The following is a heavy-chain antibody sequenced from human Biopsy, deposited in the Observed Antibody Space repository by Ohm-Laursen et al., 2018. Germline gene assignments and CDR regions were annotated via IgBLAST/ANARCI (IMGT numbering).Heavy chain of an antibody. CDR1: GDSISSYY. CDR3: ARDRGYYSDRTVPGYFDL. V-gene: IGHV4-59*01. Sequence: PSDTLSLTCTVSGDSISSYYWSWIRQPPRKGLQWIGYVYYTGSTDYNPSLQSRVTISVDTSKNHFSLRLRSVTPADTAIYYCARDRGYYSDRTVPGYFDLWGRGTLVTVSS. CDR2: VYYTGST. J-gene: IGHJ2*01. D-gene: IGHD3-22*01.